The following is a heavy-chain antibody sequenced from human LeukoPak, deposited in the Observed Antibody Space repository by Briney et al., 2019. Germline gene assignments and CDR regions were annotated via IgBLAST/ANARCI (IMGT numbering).Heavy chain of an antibody. J-gene: IGHJ4*02. CDR1: GFTFTDYA. Sequence: GGSLRLSCAASGFTFTDYAMNWVRQAPGKGLEWVSTISGSGTITYYADSVRGRFTISRDYSKNTLYLQMNSLRAEDTAVYYCAKGAYSSGWFPLVYFDYWGQGTLVTVSS. CDR2: ISGSGTIT. CDR3: AKGAYSSGWFPLVYFDY. D-gene: IGHD6-19*01. V-gene: IGHV3-23*01.